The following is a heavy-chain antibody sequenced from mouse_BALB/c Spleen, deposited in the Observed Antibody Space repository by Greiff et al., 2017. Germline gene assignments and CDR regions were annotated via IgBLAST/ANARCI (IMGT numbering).Heavy chain of an antibody. CDR2: ISSGGST. Sequence: DVHLVESGGGLVKPGGSLKLSCAASGFTFSSYAMSWVRQTPEKRLEWVASISSGGSTYYPDSVKGRFTISRDNARNILYLQMSSLRSEDTAMYYCARDGGYYGSSYVGWFAYWGQGTLVTVSA. D-gene: IGHD1-1*01. V-gene: IGHV5-6-5*01. J-gene: IGHJ3*01. CDR3: ARDGGYYGSSYVGWFAY. CDR1: GFTFSSYA.